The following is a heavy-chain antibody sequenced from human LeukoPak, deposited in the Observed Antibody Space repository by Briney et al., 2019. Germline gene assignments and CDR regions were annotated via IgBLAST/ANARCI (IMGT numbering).Heavy chain of an antibody. V-gene: IGHV4-30-4*08. Sequence: SETLSLTCTVSGGSISSGDYYWTWIRQPPGKGLEWIGYIYYGENTYYNPSLKSRVSISVDTSKNQFSLKLSSVTAADTAVYYCASSRYFDWLLPYYFDYWGQGTLLTVSS. D-gene: IGHD3-9*01. CDR1: GGSISSGDYY. CDR3: ASSRYFDWLLPYYFDY. CDR2: IYYGENT. J-gene: IGHJ4*02.